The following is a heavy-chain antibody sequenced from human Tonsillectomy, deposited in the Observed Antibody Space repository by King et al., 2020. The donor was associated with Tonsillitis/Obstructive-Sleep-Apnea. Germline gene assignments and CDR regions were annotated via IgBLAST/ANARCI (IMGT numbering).Heavy chain of an antibody. Sequence: VQLVESGGGFVKPGGSLRLSCAASGFTISNAWMSWVRQGPVKGLEWVGRIRSKTSGGATDYAAPVQGRFTVSRDDSTNTLFLEMNSLKTEDTAVYYCTTDYNSLTDYQFDHWGQGTLVTVSS. J-gene: IGHJ4*02. CDR3: TTDYNSLTDYQFDH. CDR2: IRSKTSGGAT. CDR1: GFTISNAW. V-gene: IGHV3-15*01. D-gene: IGHD3-9*01.